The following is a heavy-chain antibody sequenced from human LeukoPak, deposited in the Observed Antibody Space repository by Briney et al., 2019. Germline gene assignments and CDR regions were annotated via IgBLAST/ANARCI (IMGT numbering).Heavy chain of an antibody. CDR1: GVSISSYY. CDR2: IYTSGST. CDR3: ARDGYYDSSGSYHRPFDY. D-gene: IGHD3-22*01. V-gene: IGHV4-4*07. J-gene: IGHJ4*02. Sequence: SETLCLTCTVSGVSISSYYWNWIRQPAGKGLEWIGRIYTSGSTKYNPSLKSRVTMSVDTSKNQFSLKLSSVTVADTAVYYCARDGYYDSSGSYHRPFDYWGQGTLVSVPS.